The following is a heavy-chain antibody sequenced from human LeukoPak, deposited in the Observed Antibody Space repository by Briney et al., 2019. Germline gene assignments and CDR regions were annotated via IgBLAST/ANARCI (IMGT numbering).Heavy chain of an antibody. J-gene: IGHJ5*02. CDR2: ISGSGGST. D-gene: IGHD3-22*01. V-gene: IGHV3-23*01. CDR3: AKDPGYYDSSGYGSWSDP. CDR1: GFTFSSYA. Sequence: TGGSLRLSCAASGFTFSSYAMSWVRQAPGKGLEWVSAISGSGGSTYYADSVKGRFTISRDNSKNTLYLQMNSLRAEDTAVYYCAKDPGYYDSSGYGSWSDPWGQGTLVTVSS.